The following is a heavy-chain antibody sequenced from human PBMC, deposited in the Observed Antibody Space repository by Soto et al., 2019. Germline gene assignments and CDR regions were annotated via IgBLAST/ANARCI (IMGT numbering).Heavy chain of an antibody. V-gene: IGHV3-64D*06. D-gene: IGHD2-15*01. CDR2: ITSDGDST. Sequence: GGSLRLSCSVSGFTFSNYAMHWVRQAPGEGLEYVSGITSDGDSTYHADSVKGRFTISRDNSKNTLYLQMSSLRLEDAAIYYCVKGNQLLRYYFEFWGQGTLVTVSS. J-gene: IGHJ4*02. CDR1: GFTFSNYA. CDR3: VKGNQLLRYYFEF.